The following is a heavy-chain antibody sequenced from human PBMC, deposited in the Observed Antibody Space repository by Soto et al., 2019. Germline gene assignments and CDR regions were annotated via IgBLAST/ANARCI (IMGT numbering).Heavy chain of an antibody. CDR3: ARADCGSTSCSLGFDP. V-gene: IGHV1-3*01. Sequence: ASVKVSCKASGYRFTSYTMHWVRQAPGQRLEWMGWINVGSGNAKYSQRFQDRVTITRDTSASTAYMELSSLRPEDAAVYYCARADCGSTSCSLGFDPWGQGTLVTVSS. CDR1: GYRFTSYT. D-gene: IGHD2-2*01. J-gene: IGHJ5*02. CDR2: INVGSGNA.